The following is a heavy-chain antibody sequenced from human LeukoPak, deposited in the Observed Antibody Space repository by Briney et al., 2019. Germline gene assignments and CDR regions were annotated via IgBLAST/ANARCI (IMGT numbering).Heavy chain of an antibody. V-gene: IGHV3-9*01. CDR1: GFTFDDYA. J-gene: IGHJ4*02. CDR2: ISWSSDST. Sequence: GRSLRLSCAASGFTFDDYAMHWVRQAPGKGLEWVSGISWSSDSTNYADSVKGRFIISRDNAKSSPYLQMNSLRPDDTALYYCAKDRAAMVPTAAILDYWGQGILVTVSS. CDR3: AKDRAAMVPTAAILDY. D-gene: IGHD2-2*01.